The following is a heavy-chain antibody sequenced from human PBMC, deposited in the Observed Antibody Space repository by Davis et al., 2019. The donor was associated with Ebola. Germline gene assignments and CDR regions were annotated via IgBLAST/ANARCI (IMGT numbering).Heavy chain of an antibody. Sequence: SETLSLTCAVYGGSFGGNYWTWIRQPPGKGLEWIGEINHSGSTNYKPSLKSRVTMSVDTSKNQFSLKLSSVTAADTAVYYCARVLRFLEWGGAYGMDVWGQGTTVTVSS. D-gene: IGHD3-3*01. V-gene: IGHV4-34*01. CDR1: GGSFGGNY. CDR3: ARVLRFLEWGGAYGMDV. CDR2: INHSGST. J-gene: IGHJ6*02.